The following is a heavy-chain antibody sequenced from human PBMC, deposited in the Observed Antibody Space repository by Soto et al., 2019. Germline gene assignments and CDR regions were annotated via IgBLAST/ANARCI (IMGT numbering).Heavy chain of an antibody. CDR1: GYTFTNYG. V-gene: IGHV1-18*04. J-gene: IGHJ3*02. D-gene: IGHD3-22*01. Sequence: QVQLVQSGAEVKKPGASVKVSCKASGYTFTNYGISWVRQAPGQGLEWMGWISAYNGDTNYAQKLQGRVTMTTDTSTSTAYMELRSLRSDDTAVYYCARDLSYDLDSSDRPGAFDIWGRGTMVTVSS. CDR2: ISAYNGDT. CDR3: ARDLSYDLDSSDRPGAFDI.